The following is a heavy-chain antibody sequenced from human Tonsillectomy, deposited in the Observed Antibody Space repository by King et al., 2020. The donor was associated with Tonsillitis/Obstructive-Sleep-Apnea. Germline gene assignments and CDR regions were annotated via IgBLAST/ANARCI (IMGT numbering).Heavy chain of an antibody. CDR2: IYPGDSDT. V-gene: IGHV5-51*01. Sequence: QLVQSGAEVKKPGESLKISCKGSGYSFTSYWIGWVRQMPGKGLEWMGIIYPGDSDTRYSPTFQGQVTISADKSISTAYLQWSSLKASDTAMYYCAIMGVAMVPHFGWFDPWGQGTLVTVSS. D-gene: IGHD5-18*01. J-gene: IGHJ5*02. CDR1: GYSFTSYW. CDR3: AIMGVAMVPHFGWFDP.